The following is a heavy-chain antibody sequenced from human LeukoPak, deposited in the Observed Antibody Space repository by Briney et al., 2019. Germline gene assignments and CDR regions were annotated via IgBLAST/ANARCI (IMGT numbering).Heavy chain of an antibody. D-gene: IGHD6-13*01. Sequence: ASVKVSCKASGYTFTGYYMHWVRQAPGQGLEWMGWINPNSGGTNYAQRFQGRVTMTRDTSISTAYMELSRLRSDDTAVYYCASSIAAAKNWFDPWGQGTLVTVSS. V-gene: IGHV1-2*02. CDR1: GYTFTGYY. CDR3: ASSIAAAKNWFDP. CDR2: INPNSGGT. J-gene: IGHJ5*02.